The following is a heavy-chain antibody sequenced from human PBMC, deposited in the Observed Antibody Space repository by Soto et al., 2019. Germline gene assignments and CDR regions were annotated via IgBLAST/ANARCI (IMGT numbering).Heavy chain of an antibody. Sequence: GSLRLSCAASGFTFSSYWMHWVRQAPGKGLVWVSRIKGDGSETNYADSVKGRFTISRDNAKNTLYLQLNSLRAEDTAVYYCLRGNSGYGNFDYWGQGTRVTVSS. CDR1: GFTFSSYW. J-gene: IGHJ4*02. D-gene: IGHD5-12*01. CDR3: LRGNSGYGNFDY. V-gene: IGHV3-74*01. CDR2: IKGDGSET.